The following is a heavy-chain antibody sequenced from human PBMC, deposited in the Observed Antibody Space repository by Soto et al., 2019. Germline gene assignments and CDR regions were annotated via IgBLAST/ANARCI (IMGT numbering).Heavy chain of an antibody. D-gene: IGHD5-12*01. Sequence: QVQLVESGGGVVQPGRSLRLSCAASGFTSSSYGMHWVRQAPGKGLEWVAVISYDGSNKYYADSVKGRLTISRDNSKNTLYLQMNSLRGEDTAVYYCAKDNGSGCDWLRVGDASDIWGQGTMVTVSS. CDR3: AKDNGSGCDWLRVGDASDI. CDR1: GFTSSSYG. CDR2: ISYDGSNK. V-gene: IGHV3-30*18. J-gene: IGHJ3*02.